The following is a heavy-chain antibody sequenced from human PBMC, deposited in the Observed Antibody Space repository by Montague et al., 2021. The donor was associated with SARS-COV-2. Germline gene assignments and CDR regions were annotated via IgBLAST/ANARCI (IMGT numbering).Heavy chain of an antibody. V-gene: IGHV4-4*02. CDR1: GGSIESGNW. CDR2: ILHTEST. D-gene: IGHD3/OR15-3a*01. J-gene: IGHJ4*02. CDR3: ATGINYYDFLALQS. Sequence: SETLSLTCTVSGGSIESGNWWSWVRQTPGKGLEWIGEILHTESTNFNPSLKTRAAMSVDKSRNQFSLKLTSLTAADTAVYYCATGINYYDFLALQSWGQGALVIVSS.